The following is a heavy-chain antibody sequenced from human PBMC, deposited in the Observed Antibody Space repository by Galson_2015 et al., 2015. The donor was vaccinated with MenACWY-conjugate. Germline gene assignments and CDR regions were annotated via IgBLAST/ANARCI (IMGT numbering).Heavy chain of an antibody. CDR3: ARDNSPYTTYDGSTFYYDAFDI. Sequence: SLRLSCAASGFTFSNYWMTWLRQAPGKGLEWVANIKKDESKKYYVDSVKGRFTVSRDNAKNSPYLQMNSLRAEDTAVYYCARDNSPYTTYDGSTFYYDAFDIWGQGTMVTVSS. CDR1: GFTFSNYW. V-gene: IGHV3-7*03. D-gene: IGHD3-22*01. CDR2: IKKDESKK. J-gene: IGHJ3*02.